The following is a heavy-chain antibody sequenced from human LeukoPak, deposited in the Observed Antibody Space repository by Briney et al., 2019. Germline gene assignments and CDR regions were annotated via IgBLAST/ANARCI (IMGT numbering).Heavy chain of an antibody. V-gene: IGHV5-10-1*01. J-gene: IGHJ4*02. CDR3: ATGASKVTTDFANY. D-gene: IGHD4-17*01. CDR1: GYSLTNYW. CDR2: IDPRDSYT. Sequence: GESLKISCKASGYSLTNYWISWVRQMPGKGLEWMGRIDPRDSYTKYSPSFEGHVTISVDKSISSAFLQWNSLKASDSAMYYCATGASKVTTDFANYWGQGTQVAVSS.